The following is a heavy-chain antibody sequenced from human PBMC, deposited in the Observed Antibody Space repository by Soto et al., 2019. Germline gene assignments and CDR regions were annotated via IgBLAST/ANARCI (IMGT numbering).Heavy chain of an antibody. J-gene: IGHJ5*02. CDR2: ISHSGST. D-gene: IGHD3-10*01. Sequence: LSLTCTVSGVSINSADYYWSWIRQHPGKGLEWGVYISHSGSTYSSPSLKSRVTMSLGTSKNQFSLKLNPLTAADTAVYYCSRQYRNPLWLGDHWFDPWGQGTLVTVSS. CDR1: GVSINSADYY. CDR3: SRQYRNPLWLGDHWFDP. V-gene: IGHV4-31*03.